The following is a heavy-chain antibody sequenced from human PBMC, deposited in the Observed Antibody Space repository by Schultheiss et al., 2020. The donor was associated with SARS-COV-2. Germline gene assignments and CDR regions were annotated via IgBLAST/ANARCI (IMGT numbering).Heavy chain of an antibody. CDR1: GFTFRDYG. V-gene: IGHV3-23*01. CDR3: AKGGYCSSTSCYAYVDY. Sequence: GGSLRLSCAASGFTFRDYGMHWVRQAPGKGLEWVSAISGSGGSTYYADSVKGRFTISRDNSKNTLYLQMNSLRAEDTAVYYCAKGGYCSSTSCYAYVDYWGQGTLVTVSS. J-gene: IGHJ4*02. CDR2: ISGSGGST. D-gene: IGHD2-2*01.